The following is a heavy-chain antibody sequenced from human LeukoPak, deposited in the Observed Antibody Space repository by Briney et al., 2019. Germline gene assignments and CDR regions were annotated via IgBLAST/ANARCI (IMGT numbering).Heavy chain of an antibody. V-gene: IGHV3-53*01. Sequence: GRCLRLSCAASGFTVSSNYMSWVRQAPGKGLQWVSGIYCGGSTYYADSVKGRFTISRDNSKITLYRQMNSLRAEDTAVYYYARAGTTGDFDYWGQGTLVTVSS. CDR3: ARAGTTGDFDY. CDR1: GFTVSSNY. CDR2: IYCGGST. D-gene: IGHD4-11*01. J-gene: IGHJ4*02.